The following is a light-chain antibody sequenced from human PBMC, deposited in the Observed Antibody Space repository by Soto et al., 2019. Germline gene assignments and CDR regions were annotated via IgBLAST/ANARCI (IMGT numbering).Light chain of an antibody. J-gene: IGKJ1*01. CDR2: KAS. Sequence: DIQMTQSPSTLSASVGDRVTITCRASQSISSWLAWYQQKPGKAPKLLIYKASSLESGVPSRFSGSVSGTEFPLTISSLQPDYFATYYCQQDNSYLKTFGQGTKVEIK. CDR3: QQDNSYLKT. V-gene: IGKV1-5*03. CDR1: QSISSW.